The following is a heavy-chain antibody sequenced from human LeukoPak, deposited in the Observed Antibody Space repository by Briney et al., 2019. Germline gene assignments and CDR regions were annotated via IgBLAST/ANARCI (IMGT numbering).Heavy chain of an antibody. V-gene: IGHV4-38-2*01. Sequence: SETLSLTCAVSGYSISSGYYWGWIRPPPGKGLEWIGSIYHSGSTYYNPSLKSRVTISVDTSKNQFSLKLSSVTAADTAVYYCARFDYGDYGDYWGQGTLVTVSS. CDR2: IYHSGST. CDR3: ARFDYGDYGDY. J-gene: IGHJ4*02. CDR1: GYSISSGYY. D-gene: IGHD4-17*01.